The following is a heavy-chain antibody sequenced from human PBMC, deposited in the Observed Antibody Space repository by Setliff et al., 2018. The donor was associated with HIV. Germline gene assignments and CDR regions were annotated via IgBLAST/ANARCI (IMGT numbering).Heavy chain of an antibody. D-gene: IGHD2-15*01. Sequence: GGSLRLSCAASGFTFDDYGMSWVRQAPGKGLEWVSGINWNGGSTGYADSVKGRFTISRDNAKNSLYLQMNSLTAEDTAVYYCARRGVLPVYPSGWFDPWGQGTLVTVSS. CDR3: ARRGVLPVYPSGWFDP. CDR2: INWNGGST. J-gene: IGHJ5*02. CDR1: GFTFDDYG. V-gene: IGHV3-20*04.